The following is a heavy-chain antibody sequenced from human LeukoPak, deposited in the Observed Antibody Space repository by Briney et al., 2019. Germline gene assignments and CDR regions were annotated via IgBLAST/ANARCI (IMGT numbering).Heavy chain of an antibody. V-gene: IGHV3-30-3*01. CDR2: ISYDGSNK. CDR1: GFTFSSYA. Sequence: GGSLRLSCAASGFTFSSYAMHWVRQAPGKGLEWVAVISYDGSNKYYADSVKGRFTISRDNSKNTLYLQMNSLRAEDTAVYYCATQRELRPSHDAFDIWGQGTMVTVSS. D-gene: IGHD1-26*01. CDR3: ATQRELRPSHDAFDI. J-gene: IGHJ3*02.